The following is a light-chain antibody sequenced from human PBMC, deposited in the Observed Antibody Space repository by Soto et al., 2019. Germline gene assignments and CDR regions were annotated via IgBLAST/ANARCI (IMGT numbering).Light chain of an antibody. CDR1: QSFSSY. Sequence: PGESVTLSCRASQSFSSYLAWYQQKPGQAPRLLIYDASKRATGIPARFSGRGSGTEFTLTISSLEPEDFAVYYCQQRSNWPPVITFGQGTRLEIK. V-gene: IGKV3-11*01. J-gene: IGKJ5*01. CDR3: QQRSNWPPVIT. CDR2: DAS.